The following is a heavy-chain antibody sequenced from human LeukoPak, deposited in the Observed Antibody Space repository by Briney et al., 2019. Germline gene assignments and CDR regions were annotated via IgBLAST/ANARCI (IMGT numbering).Heavy chain of an antibody. CDR3: ASHSGSWYGFDY. V-gene: IGHV3-23*01. D-gene: IGHD6-13*01. Sequence: PGGSLRLSCAASGFTFSSYAMSWVRQTPGKGPEWVSAISGSSGTTYYADSVKGRFTISRDNSKNTLYLQMNSLRAEDTAVYYCASHSGSWYGFDYWGQGTLVTVSS. J-gene: IGHJ4*02. CDR1: GFTFSSYA. CDR2: ISGSSGTT.